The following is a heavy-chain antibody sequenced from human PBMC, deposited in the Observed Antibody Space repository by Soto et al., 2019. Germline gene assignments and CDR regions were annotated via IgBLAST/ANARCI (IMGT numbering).Heavy chain of an antibody. D-gene: IGHD2-2*03. CDR2: INPNSGGT. Sequence: ASVTVSCQASGYTFTGYYMHWVRQAPGQGLEWMGWINPNSGGTNYAQKFQGWVTMTRDTSISTAYMELSRLRSDDTAVYYWAREVRGLDIVVVPAAIGQHFDPWGQGTLVTVSS. CDR1: GYTFTGYY. V-gene: IGHV1-2*04. J-gene: IGHJ5*02. CDR3: AREVRGLDIVVVPAAIGQHFDP.